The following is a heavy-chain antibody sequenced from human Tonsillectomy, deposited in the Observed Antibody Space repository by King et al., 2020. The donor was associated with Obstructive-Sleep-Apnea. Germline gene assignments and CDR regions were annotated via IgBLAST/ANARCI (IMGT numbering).Heavy chain of an antibody. V-gene: IGHV4-59*08. CDR3: ARHRGVEDYGGYGDYFDY. J-gene: IGHJ4*02. D-gene: IGHD5-12*01. CDR1: GGSINNYY. Sequence: QLQESGPGLVKPSETLSLTCTVSGGSINNYYWSWIRQPPGKGLEWIGYMDYSGNTNFNPSLKSRVTISADTSKIQFSLRLSSVTAADTAVYYCARHRGVEDYGGYGDYFDYWGQGTLVTVSS. CDR2: MDYSGNT.